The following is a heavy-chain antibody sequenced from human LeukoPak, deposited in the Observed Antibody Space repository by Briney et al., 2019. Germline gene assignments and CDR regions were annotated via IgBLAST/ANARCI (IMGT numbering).Heavy chain of an antibody. CDR2: IYTSGST. J-gene: IGHJ6*03. CDR3: ARDPADYYYMDV. V-gene: IGHV4-4*07. CDR1: GGSISSYY. Sequence: SETLSLTCTVSGGSISSYYWNWIRQPAGKGLEWIGRIYTSGSTNYNPSLKSRVTISIDKSKNQFSLKLSSMTAADTAVYYCARDPADYYYMDVWGKGTTVTVSS.